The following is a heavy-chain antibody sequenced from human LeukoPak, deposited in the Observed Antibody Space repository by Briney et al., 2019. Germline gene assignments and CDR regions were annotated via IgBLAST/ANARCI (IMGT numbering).Heavy chain of an antibody. V-gene: IGHV5-51*01. J-gene: IGHJ4*02. Sequence: GDSLKISCRASAYTFVNYWIGWGRQMPGHRLKWMGFIYPGHSTTKYTPSFHGQVTVSVDKSISTVYLQWNSLKALDTAMYYWARQANLQYNDKIDYYRRMDYWGQGTLVTVSS. CDR2: IYPGHSTT. CDR3: ARQANLQYNDKIDYYRRMDY. CDR1: AYTFVNYW. D-gene: IGHD3-22*01.